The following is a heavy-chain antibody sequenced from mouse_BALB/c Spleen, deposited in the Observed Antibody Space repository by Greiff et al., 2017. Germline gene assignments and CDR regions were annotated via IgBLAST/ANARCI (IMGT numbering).Heavy chain of an antibody. V-gene: IGHV1-7*01. J-gene: IGHJ2*01. D-gene: IGHD1-1*01. CDR1: GYTFTSYW. CDR3: ARRGSSLDY. Sequence: QVQLQQSGAELAKPGASVKMSCKASGYTFTSYWMHWVKQRPGQGLEWIGYINPSTGYTEYNQKFKDKATLTADKSSSTAYMQLSSLTSEDSAVYYSARRGSSLDYWGQGTTLTVSS. CDR2: INPSTGYT.